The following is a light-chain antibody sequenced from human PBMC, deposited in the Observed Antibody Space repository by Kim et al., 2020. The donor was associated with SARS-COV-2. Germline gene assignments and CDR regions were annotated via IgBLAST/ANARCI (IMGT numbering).Light chain of an antibody. V-gene: IGLV7-46*02. CDR1: TGAVPSGHY. Sequence: PGGNVTLTCASGTGAVPSGHYPYWFQQKPGQAPRPLIYDTTNKHSWTPARFSGSLLGDKAAMTLLGAQSADEADYCCLFFYTGARVFGGGTQLTV. CDR2: DTT. J-gene: IGLJ2*01. CDR3: LFFYTGARV.